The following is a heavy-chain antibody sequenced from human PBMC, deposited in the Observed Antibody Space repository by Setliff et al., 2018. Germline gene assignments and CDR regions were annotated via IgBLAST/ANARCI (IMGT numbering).Heavy chain of an antibody. CDR2: IYPGDSNI. CDR1: GYSFLIYW. D-gene: IGHD5-12*01. Sequence: PGESLKISCQASGYSFLIYWIGWVRQMPGKGLEWMGIIYPGDSNIKYSPSFEAQITFSVDKSITTAYLQWSSLKASDTAIYYCARHRVGNSGYAIPILDFWGQGALVTVSS. CDR3: ARHRVGNSGYAIPILDF. V-gene: IGHV5-51*01. J-gene: IGHJ4*02.